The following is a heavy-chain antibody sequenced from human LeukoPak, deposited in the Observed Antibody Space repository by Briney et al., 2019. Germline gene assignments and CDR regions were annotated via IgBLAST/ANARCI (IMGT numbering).Heavy chain of an antibody. J-gene: IGHJ5*02. CDR3: ARAVGFRFDL. Sequence: SETLSLTCAVYGGSFSGYYWSWIRQPPGKGLEWIGEINHSRSTNYNPSLKSRVTISVDTSKNQFSLKLSSVTAADTAVYYCARAVGFRFDLWGQGTLVTVSS. V-gene: IGHV4-34*01. CDR2: INHSRST. CDR1: GGSFSGYY.